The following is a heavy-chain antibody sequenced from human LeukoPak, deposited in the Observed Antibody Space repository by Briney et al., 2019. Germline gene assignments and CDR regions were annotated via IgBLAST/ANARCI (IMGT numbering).Heavy chain of an antibody. CDR2: ITSSSTTT. V-gene: IGHV3-48*01. D-gene: IGHD2-8*01. CDR3: ARTYCTNGVCNRKAFDI. Sequence: PGGSLRLSCAASGFTFRSNSMNWVRQAPGKGLEWVSYITSSSTTTYYADSVKGRFITSRDNAKNSLYLQMNSLRAEDTAVYYCARTYCTNGVCNRKAFDIWGQGTMVTVSS. J-gene: IGHJ3*02. CDR1: GFTFRSNS.